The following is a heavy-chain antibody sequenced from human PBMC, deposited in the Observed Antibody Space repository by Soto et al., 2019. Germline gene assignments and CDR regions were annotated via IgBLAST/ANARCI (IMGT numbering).Heavy chain of an antibody. V-gene: IGHV3-23*01. Sequence: PGGSLRLSCATSGFTFSSFAMSWARQAPGKGLEWVSSIGVTGSTYYDDSVRGRLTISRDNSKNTLYLQMDSLRAEDTAVYYCGKNYFFDRWGQGTPVTVSS. CDR3: GKNYFFDR. CDR2: IGVTGST. CDR1: GFTFSSFA. J-gene: IGHJ4*02.